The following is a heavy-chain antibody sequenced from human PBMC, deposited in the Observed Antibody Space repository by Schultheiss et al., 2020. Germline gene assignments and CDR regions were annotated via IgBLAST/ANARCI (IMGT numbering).Heavy chain of an antibody. J-gene: IGHJ4*02. CDR3: ARDLKWLVEG. Sequence: ASVKVSCKASGYTFTSYYMHWVRQAPGQGLEWMGWINPNSGGTNYAQKLQGRVTMTTDTSTSTAYMELSSLRSEDTAVYYCARDLKWLVEGWGQGTLVTVSS. CDR1: GYTFTSYY. V-gene: IGHV1-2*02. CDR2: INPNSGGT. D-gene: IGHD6-19*01.